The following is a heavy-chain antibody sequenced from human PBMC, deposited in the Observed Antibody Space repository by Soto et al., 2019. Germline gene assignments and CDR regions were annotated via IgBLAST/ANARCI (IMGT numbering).Heavy chain of an antibody. J-gene: IGHJ6*03. V-gene: IGHV4-34*01. D-gene: IGHD2-15*01. CDR2: INHSGST. Sequence: SETLSLTCAVYGGSFSGYYWSWIRQPPGKGLEWIGEINHSGSTNYNPSLKSRVTISVDTSKNQFSLKLSSVTAADTAVYYCARVYCSGGSCYPRGAYFFYYYYYMDVWGKGTTVT. CDR3: ARVYCSGGSCYPRGAYFFYYYYYMDV. CDR1: GGSFSGYY.